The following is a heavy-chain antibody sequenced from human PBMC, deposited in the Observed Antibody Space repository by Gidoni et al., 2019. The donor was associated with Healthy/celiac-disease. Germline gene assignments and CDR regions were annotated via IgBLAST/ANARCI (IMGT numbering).Heavy chain of an antibody. V-gene: IGHV4-59*01. CDR3: ARDLAAAGPFDP. D-gene: IGHD2-15*01. J-gene: IGHJ5*02. Sequence: QVQLQESGPGLVKPSETLSLTRTVSGGSISGYSWSWIRQPPGKGLEWLGYISSSGSTNYNPSLKSPVTISLDTSENQFSLKLSSVTAADTAVYYCARDLAAAGPFDPWGQGILVTVSS. CDR1: GGSISGYS. CDR2: ISSSGST.